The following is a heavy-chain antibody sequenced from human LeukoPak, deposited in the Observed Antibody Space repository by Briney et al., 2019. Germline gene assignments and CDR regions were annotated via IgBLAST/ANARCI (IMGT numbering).Heavy chain of an antibody. CDR2: IYSGGST. J-gene: IGHJ5*02. D-gene: IGHD3-10*01. CDR3: ARVSPDYGSMMFDP. Sequence: GGSLRLSCAASGFTVSSNYMSWVRQAPGKGLEWVSVIYSGGSTYYADSVKGRFTISRDNSKNTLYLQMNSLRAEDTAVYYCARVSPDYGSMMFDPWGQGTLVTVSS. V-gene: IGHV3-53*01. CDR1: GFTVSSNY.